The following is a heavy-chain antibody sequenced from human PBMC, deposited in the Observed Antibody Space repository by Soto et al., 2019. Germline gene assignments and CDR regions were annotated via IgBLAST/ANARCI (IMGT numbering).Heavy chain of an antibody. CDR2: ISGGGDRT. J-gene: IGHJ2*01. V-gene: IGHV3-23*01. Sequence: EVQLLESGGGLVQPGGSLRLSCVGSGFTFINYAMNWVRQAPGKGLEWVSGISGGGDRTFDADSVKGRFTMSRDNSKNTVNLQMNSLRADDTAVYYCVRKVLGSTFRPDYWYFDLWGRGTLVTGSS. CDR1: GFTFINYA. CDR3: VRKVLGSTFRPDYWYFDL. D-gene: IGHD3-16*01.